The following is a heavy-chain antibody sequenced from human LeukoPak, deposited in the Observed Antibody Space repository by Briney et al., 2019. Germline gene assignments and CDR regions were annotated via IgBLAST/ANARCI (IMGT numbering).Heavy chain of an antibody. J-gene: IGHJ4*02. CDR2: LIPILATA. Sequence: ASVKVSCKASGGTFNSYGVSWVRQAPGQGLEWMGGLIPILATANYAQKLQGRVTMTTDTSTSTAYMELRSLRSDDTAVYYCARYYYDSSDPFDYWGQGTLVTVSS. V-gene: IGHV1-69*05. D-gene: IGHD3-22*01. CDR3: ARYYYDSSDPFDY. CDR1: GGTFNSYG.